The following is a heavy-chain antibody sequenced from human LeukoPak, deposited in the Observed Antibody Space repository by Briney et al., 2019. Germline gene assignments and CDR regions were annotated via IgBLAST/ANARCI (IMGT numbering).Heavy chain of an antibody. CDR3: ARDLDWMLFDY. CDR1: GFTFSTYW. V-gene: IGHV3-74*03. D-gene: IGHD3-9*01. CDR2: IRLEGTTT. Sequence: GGSLRLSCAASGFTFSTYWMHWVRQAPGKGLVWVARIRLEGTTTAYADSVKGRFTISRDNAKNTLFLQMNSLSAEDTAVYYCARDLDWMLFDYWGQGTLVTVSS. J-gene: IGHJ4*02.